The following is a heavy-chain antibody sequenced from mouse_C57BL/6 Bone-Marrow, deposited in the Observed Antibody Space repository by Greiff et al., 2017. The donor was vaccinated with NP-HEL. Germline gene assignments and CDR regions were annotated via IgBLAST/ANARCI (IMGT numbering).Heavy chain of an antibody. V-gene: IGHV1-69*01. Sequence: QVQLQQPGAELVMPGASVKLSCKASGYTFTSYWMHWVKQRLGQGLEWIGEIDPSDSYTNYNQKFKGKSTLTVDKSSSTAYMQLSSLTSEDSAVYYCAREDLYYGSSWAYWGQGTLVTVSA. J-gene: IGHJ3*01. D-gene: IGHD1-1*01. CDR3: AREDLYYGSSWAY. CDR1: GYTFTSYW. CDR2: IDPSDSYT.